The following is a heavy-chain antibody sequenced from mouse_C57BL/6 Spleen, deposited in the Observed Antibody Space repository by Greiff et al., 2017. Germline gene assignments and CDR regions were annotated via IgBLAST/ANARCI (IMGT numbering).Heavy chain of an antibody. Sequence: QVQLKQPGAELVRPGTSVKLSCKASGYTFTSYWMHWVKQRPGQGLEWIGVIDPSDSYTNYNQKFKGKATLTVDTSSSTAYMQLSSLTSEDSAVYYCARKEGYDYAAWFAYWGQGTLVTVSA. D-gene: IGHD2-4*01. V-gene: IGHV1-59*01. J-gene: IGHJ3*01. CDR3: ARKEGYDYAAWFAY. CDR2: IDPSDSYT. CDR1: GYTFTSYW.